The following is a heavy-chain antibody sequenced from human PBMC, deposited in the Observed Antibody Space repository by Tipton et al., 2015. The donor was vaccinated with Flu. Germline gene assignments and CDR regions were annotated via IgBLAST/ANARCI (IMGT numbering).Heavy chain of an antibody. D-gene: IGHD3-16*01. J-gene: IGHJ4*02. CDR1: GGSFSGYY. CDR3: ARSVSVEVAYLMAPGE. Sequence: TLSLTCAVYGGSFSGYYWSWIRQPPGKGLEWIGEINDSGSTNYNPSLKSRVAISVDTSKNRFSLQLKSMTVADTAAYYCARSVSVEVAYLMAPGEWGQGALVSVSS. V-gene: IGHV4-34*01. CDR2: INDSGST.